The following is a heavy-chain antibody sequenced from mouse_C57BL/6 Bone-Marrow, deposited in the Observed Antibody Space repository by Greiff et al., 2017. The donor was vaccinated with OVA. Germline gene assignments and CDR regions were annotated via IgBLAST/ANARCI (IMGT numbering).Heavy chain of an antibody. CDR2: ISSGGSYT. CDR1: GFTFSSYG. D-gene: IGHD2-3*01. J-gene: IGHJ1*03. Sequence: DVMLVESGGDLVKPGGSLKLSCAASGFTFSSYGMSWVRQTPDKRLEWVATISSGGSYTYYPDSVKGRFTISRDNAKNTLYLQMSSLKSEDTAMYYCARDGYYGWYFDVWGTGTTVTVAS. V-gene: IGHV5-6*02. CDR3: ARDGYYGWYFDV.